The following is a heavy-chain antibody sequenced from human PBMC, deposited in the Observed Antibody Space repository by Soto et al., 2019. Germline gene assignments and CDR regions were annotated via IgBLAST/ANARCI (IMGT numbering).Heavy chain of an antibody. V-gene: IGHV3-30-3*01. J-gene: IGHJ3*02. D-gene: IGHD3-10*01. Sequence: GGSLRLSCAASGFTFSSYAMHWVRQAPGKGLEWVAVISYDGSNKYYADSVKGRFTISRDNSKNTLYLQMNSLRAEDTAVYYCARDPSVGELLSGQAFDIWGQGTMVTVSS. CDR3: ARDPSVGELLSGQAFDI. CDR1: GFTFSSYA. CDR2: ISYDGSNK.